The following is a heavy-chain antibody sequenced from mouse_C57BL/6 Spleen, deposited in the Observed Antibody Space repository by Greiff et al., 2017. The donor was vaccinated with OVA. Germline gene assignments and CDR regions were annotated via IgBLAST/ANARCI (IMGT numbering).Heavy chain of an antibody. V-gene: IGHV5-9*01. CDR1: GFTFSSYT. Sequence: EVKLVESGGGLVKPGGSLKLSCAASGFTFSSYTMSWVRQTPEKRLEWVATISGGGGNTYYPDSVKGRFTISRDNAKNTLYLQMSSLRSEDTALYYCASPYDYDVWFAYWGQGTLVTVSA. D-gene: IGHD2-4*01. CDR3: ASPYDYDVWFAY. CDR2: ISGGGGNT. J-gene: IGHJ3*01.